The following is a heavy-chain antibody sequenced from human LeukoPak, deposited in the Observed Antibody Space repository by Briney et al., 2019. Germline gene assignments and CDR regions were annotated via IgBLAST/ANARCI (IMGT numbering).Heavy chain of an antibody. Sequence: PGGSLRLSCAASGFTFDDYAMHWVLQAPGKGLEWVSGISWNSGSIGYADSVKGRFTISRDNAKNSLYLQMNSLRAEDTALYFCAKDIVRYFDWLLANFDYWGQGTLVTVSS. D-gene: IGHD3-9*01. V-gene: IGHV3-9*01. J-gene: IGHJ4*02. CDR1: GFTFDDYA. CDR3: AKDIVRYFDWLLANFDY. CDR2: ISWNSGSI.